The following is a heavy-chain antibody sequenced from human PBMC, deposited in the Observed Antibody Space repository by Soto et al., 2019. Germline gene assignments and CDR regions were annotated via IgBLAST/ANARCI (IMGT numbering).Heavy chain of an antibody. J-gene: IGHJ4*02. V-gene: IGHV3-48*04. CDR2: ISGGGGTM. CDR3: ARDKSGTYSIDY. Sequence: EVQVVESGGGSVQPGGSLRLSCAASGFTFSRYTMNWVRQAPGKGLEWLSYISGGGGTMSYADSVKGRVTISRDNAKNLLYLQMDSLRAEDTAVYYSARDKSGTYSIDYWGQGTLVTVSS. D-gene: IGHD1-26*01. CDR1: GFTFSRYT.